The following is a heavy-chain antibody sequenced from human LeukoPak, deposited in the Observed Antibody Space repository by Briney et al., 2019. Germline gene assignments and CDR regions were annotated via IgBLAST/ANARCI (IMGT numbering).Heavy chain of an antibody. V-gene: IGHV1-69*13. CDR3: ARADDGGYHLQNWFDP. D-gene: IGHD5-12*01. Sequence: ASVKVSCKASGGTFSSYAISWVRQAPGQGLEWMGGIIPIFGTANYAQKFQGRVTITADESTSTAYMELSSLRSEDTAVYYCARADDGGYHLQNWFDPWGQGTLVTVSS. CDR1: GGTFSSYA. CDR2: IIPIFGTA. J-gene: IGHJ5*02.